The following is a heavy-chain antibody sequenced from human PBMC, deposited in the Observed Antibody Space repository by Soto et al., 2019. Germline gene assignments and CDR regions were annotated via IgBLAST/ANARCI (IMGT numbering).Heavy chain of an antibody. Sequence: QVQLQESGPGLVKPSQTLSLTCTVSGDSVSSDGYYWSWIRQHPGKGLEWIGDIYYSGSTYYQPSLKSRVTISVDTSENLLSLRLNSVTAADTAVYYCARRHDILTCPDAFDIWGQGTMVTVSS. J-gene: IGHJ3*02. D-gene: IGHD3-9*01. CDR2: IYYSGST. CDR3: ARRHDILTCPDAFDI. V-gene: IGHV4-31*02. CDR1: GDSVSSDGYY.